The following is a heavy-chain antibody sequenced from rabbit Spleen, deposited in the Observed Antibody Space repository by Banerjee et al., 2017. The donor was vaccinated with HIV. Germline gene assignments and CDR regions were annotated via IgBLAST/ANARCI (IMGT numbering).Heavy chain of an antibody. CDR2: IDSGSSGFT. CDR1: GVSFISNSY. CDR3: ARDTSSSFSSYGMDL. V-gene: IGHV1S40*01. Sequence: LVESGGGLVKPGASLTLTCTASGVSFISNSYMCWVRQAPGKGLEWIACIDSGSSGFTYFASWAKGRFTISKTSSTTVTLQVTRLTAADTATYFCARDTSSSFSSYGMDLWGQGTLVTVS. J-gene: IGHJ6*01. D-gene: IGHD1-1*01.